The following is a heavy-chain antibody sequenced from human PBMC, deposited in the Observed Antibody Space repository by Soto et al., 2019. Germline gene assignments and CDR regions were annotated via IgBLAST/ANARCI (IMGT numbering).Heavy chain of an antibody. CDR2: ISGSGDTA. CDR1: GFSVSDYG. Sequence: EVQLLESGGGLIQPGRSLRLSCAASGFSVSDYGMNWIRQVPGKGLEWVSTISGSGDTAYYTDSVKGRFTISRDNSKNTLYLQMASLRAEDTAIYYCATKITFGGISDYWGQGTLVTVSS. D-gene: IGHD3-16*01. J-gene: IGHJ4*02. CDR3: ATKITFGGISDY. V-gene: IGHV3-23*01.